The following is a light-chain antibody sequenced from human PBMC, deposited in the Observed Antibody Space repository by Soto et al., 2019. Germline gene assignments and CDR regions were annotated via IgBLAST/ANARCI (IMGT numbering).Light chain of an antibody. CDR3: QQGYTSAIT. CDR2: AAS. J-gene: IGKJ5*01. CDR1: QSISTW. V-gene: IGKV1-39*01. Sequence: DIQMTQSPSTLPASVGDRVTITCRANQSISTWLAWYQQKPGKAPNLLIYAASNLQSGVPSRFSGSGSGTDFTLTVNSLQPEDFATYYCQQGYTSAITFGQGTRLEIK.